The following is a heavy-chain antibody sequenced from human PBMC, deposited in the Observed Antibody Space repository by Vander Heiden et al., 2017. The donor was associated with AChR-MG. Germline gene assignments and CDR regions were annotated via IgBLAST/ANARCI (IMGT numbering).Heavy chain of an antibody. CDR1: GFTFSSYD. J-gene: IGHJ4*02. D-gene: IGHD3-22*01. Sequence: EVQLVESGGGLVQPGGSLRLSCAASGFTFSSYDMHWVRQATGKGLEWVSAIGTAGDTYYPGSVKGRFTISRENAKNSLYLQMNSLRAGDTAVYYCARARHYYDSSGYYPHAQYYFDYWGQGTLVTVSS. V-gene: IGHV3-13*01. CDR3: ARARHYYDSSGYYPHAQYYFDY. CDR2: IGTAGDT.